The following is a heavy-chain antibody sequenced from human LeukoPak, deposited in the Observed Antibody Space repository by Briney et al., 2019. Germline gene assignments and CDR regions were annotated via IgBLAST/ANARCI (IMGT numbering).Heavy chain of an antibody. D-gene: IGHD4-17*01. Sequence: GGPLRLSCAASGFTVSSNYMSWVRQAPGKGLEWVSLIYSDGSTYYADSVKGRFTISKDNSKNTLYLQMNSLRGEDTAIYYCARDFGDSERGFDYWGQGTPVTVSS. CDR3: ARDFGDSERGFDY. CDR1: GFTVSSNY. V-gene: IGHV3-53*01. J-gene: IGHJ4*02. CDR2: IYSDGST.